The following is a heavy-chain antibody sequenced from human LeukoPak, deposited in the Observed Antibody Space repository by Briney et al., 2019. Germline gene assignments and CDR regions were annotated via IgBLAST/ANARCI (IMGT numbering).Heavy chain of an antibody. V-gene: IGHV4-59*01. CDR2: IYYSGST. CDR1: GGSISSYY. D-gene: IGHD3-10*01. Sequence: SETLSLTCTVSGGSISSYYWSWIRQPPGKGLEWIGYIYYSGSTNYNPSLKSRVTISVDTSKNQFSLKLSSVTAADTAVYYCARGFSAFPYPEYWGQEPWSPSPQ. J-gene: IGHJ4*01. CDR3: ARGFSAFPYPEY.